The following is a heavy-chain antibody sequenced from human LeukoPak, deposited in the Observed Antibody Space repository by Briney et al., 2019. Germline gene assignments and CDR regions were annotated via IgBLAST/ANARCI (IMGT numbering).Heavy chain of an antibody. Sequence: PSETLSLTCTVSGGSISSYYWSWIRQPPGKGLEWIGYIYYSGSTNYNPFLKSRVTISVDTSKNQFSLKLSSVTAADMAVYYCARSPVFGYFDWLLPSSFDYWGQGTLVTVSS. D-gene: IGHD3-9*01. CDR2: IYYSGST. V-gene: IGHV4-59*01. CDR1: GGSISSYY. J-gene: IGHJ4*02. CDR3: ARSPVFGYFDWLLPSSFDY.